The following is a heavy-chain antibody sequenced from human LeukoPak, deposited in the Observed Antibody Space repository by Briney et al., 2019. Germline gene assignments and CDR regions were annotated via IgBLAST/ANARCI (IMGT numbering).Heavy chain of an antibody. D-gene: IGHD5-18*01. CDR2: ISAYNGNT. CDR3: ARVDTALDY. V-gene: IGHV1-18*01. J-gene: IGHJ4*02. CDR1: GYTFTSYG. Sequence: VASVKVSCKASGYTFTSYGISWVRQAPGQGLEWMGWISAYNGNTNYAQKLQGRVNLTTDTSTGTAYMELRSLRSDDTDVYYCARVDTALDYWGQGTLVTVSS.